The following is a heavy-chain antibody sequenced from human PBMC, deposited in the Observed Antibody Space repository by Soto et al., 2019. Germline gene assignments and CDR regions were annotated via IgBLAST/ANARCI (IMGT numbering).Heavy chain of an antibody. CDR1: GGSISSYY. V-gene: IGHV4-59*01. CDR3: ARAGDYSNYYYYGMDV. D-gene: IGHD4-4*01. CDR2: IYYSGST. J-gene: IGHJ6*02. Sequence: SETLSLTCTVSGGSISSYYWGWIRQPPGKGLEWIGYIYYSGSTSYNPSLKSRVTISVDTSKNQFSLKLSSVTAADTAVYYCARAGDYSNYYYYGMDVWGQGTTVTVSS.